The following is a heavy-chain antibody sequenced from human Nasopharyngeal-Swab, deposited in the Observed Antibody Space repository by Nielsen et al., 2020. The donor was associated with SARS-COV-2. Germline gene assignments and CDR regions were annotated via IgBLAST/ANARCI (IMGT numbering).Heavy chain of an antibody. CDR1: GFTFSDYY. CDR2: ISSSGSTI. Sequence: GESLKISCAASGFTFSDYYMSWIRQAPGTGLEWVSYISSSGSTIYYADSVKGRFTISRDNAKNSLYLQMNSLRAEDTAVYYCAKDTTYFHYMDVWGKGTTVTVSS. CDR3: AKDTTYFHYMDV. J-gene: IGHJ6*03. V-gene: IGHV3-11*01. D-gene: IGHD2/OR15-2a*01.